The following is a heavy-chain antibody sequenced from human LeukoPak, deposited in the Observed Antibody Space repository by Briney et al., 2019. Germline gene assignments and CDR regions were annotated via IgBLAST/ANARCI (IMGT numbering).Heavy chain of an antibody. CDR1: GYTFTVYY. CDR2: INPNSGGT. D-gene: IGHD1-26*01. Sequence: ASVKVSCKASGYTFTVYYMHWVRQAPGQGLEWMGWINPNSGGTNYAQKFQGRVTMTRDTSISTAYMELSRLRSDDTAVYYCARGFLVGATTFSDWFDPWGQGTLVTVSS. J-gene: IGHJ5*02. CDR3: ARGFLVGATTFSDWFDP. V-gene: IGHV1-2*02.